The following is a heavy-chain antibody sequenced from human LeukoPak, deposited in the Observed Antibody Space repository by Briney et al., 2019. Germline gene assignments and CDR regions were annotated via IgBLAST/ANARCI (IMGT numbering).Heavy chain of an antibody. CDR3: ARKNKYYDILTGYWRFDY. CDR2: INHSGST. Sequence: PSETLSLTCAVYGGSFSGYYWSWIRQPPGKGLEWIGEINHSGSTNYNPSLKSRVTISVDTSKNQFSLKLSSVTAADTAVYYCARKNKYYDILTGYWRFDYWGQGTLVTVPS. CDR1: GGSFSGYY. J-gene: IGHJ4*02. V-gene: IGHV4-34*01. D-gene: IGHD3-9*01.